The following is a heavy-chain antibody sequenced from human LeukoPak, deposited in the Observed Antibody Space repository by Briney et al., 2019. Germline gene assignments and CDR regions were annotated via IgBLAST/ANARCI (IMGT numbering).Heavy chain of an antibody. CDR3: AKGPLRGTAATIDY. V-gene: IGHV3-30*18. CDR2: ISYDGRNK. D-gene: IGHD2-2*01. Sequence: GKSLRLSCAASGFTFNNYGMHWVRQAPGKGLEWVAVISYDGRNKHYPDSVKGRFTISRDISTDTLWLQMDSLRTEDTAVYYCAKGPLRGTAATIDYWGQGTLVTVSS. J-gene: IGHJ4*02. CDR1: GFTFNNYG.